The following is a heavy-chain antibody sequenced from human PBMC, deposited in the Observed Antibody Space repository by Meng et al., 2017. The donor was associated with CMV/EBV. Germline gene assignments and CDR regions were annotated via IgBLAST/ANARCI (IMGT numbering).Heavy chain of an antibody. CDR2: IWCDGSNK. V-gene: IGHV3-33*06. CDR1: GGTFSSYG. CDR3: AKQVVPAASGGEELDY. D-gene: IGHD2-2*01. J-gene: IGHJ4*02. Sequence: SGGTFSSYGRLWVRQAPGKGLEWVAVIWCDGSNKYYADSVKGRFTISRDNSKNTLYLQMNSLRAEDTAVYYCAKQVVPAASGGEELDYWGQGTLVTVSS.